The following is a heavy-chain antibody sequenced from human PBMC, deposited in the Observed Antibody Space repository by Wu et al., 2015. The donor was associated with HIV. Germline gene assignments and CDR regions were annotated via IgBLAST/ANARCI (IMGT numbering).Heavy chain of an antibody. D-gene: IGHD3-3*01. Sequence: QVQLVQSGAEVKKPGSSVKVSCKASGGTFSSYAISWVRQAPGQGLEWMGGIIPIFGTANYAQKFQGRVTITTDESTSTAYMELSSLRSEDTAVYYCARWGDPGDFWSGSKILYYFDYWGQGTLVTVSS. J-gene: IGHJ4*02. CDR1: GGTFSSYA. V-gene: IGHV1-69*05. CDR2: IIPIFGTA. CDR3: ARWGDPGDFWSGSKILYYFDY.